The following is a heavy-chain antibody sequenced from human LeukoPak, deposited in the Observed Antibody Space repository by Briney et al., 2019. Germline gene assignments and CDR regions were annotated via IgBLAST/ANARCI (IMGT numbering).Heavy chain of an antibody. V-gene: IGHV3-21*01. D-gene: IGHD3-9*01. J-gene: IGHJ6*03. CDR3: ARANDILTGSYYYYYMDV. CDR2: ISSSSSYI. CDR1: GFTFSSYS. Sequence: GGSLRLSCAASGFTFSSYSMNWVRQAPGKGLEWVSSISSSSSYIYYADSVKGRFTISRDNAKNSLYLQMNSLRAEDTAVYYCARANDILTGSYYYYYMDVWGKGTRSPSP.